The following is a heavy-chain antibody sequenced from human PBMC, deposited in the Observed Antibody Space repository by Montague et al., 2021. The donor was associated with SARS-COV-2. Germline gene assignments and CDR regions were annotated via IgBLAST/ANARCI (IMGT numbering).Heavy chain of an antibody. Sequence: SETLSLTCTVSGGSISNTNYYWGWVRQPPGKGLEWIGSIYYDGTTYYNPSLESRLTMSVDTSKKQFSLKVKSLTAADTAVYYCARTFWGSWFGESWFGPWGQGTLVTVSS. CDR1: GGSISNTNYY. CDR2: IYYDGTT. D-gene: IGHD3-10*01. CDR3: ARTFWGSWFGESWFGP. J-gene: IGHJ5*02. V-gene: IGHV4-39*07.